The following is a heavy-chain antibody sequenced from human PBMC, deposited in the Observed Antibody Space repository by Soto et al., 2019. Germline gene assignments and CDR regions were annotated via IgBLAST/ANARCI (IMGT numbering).Heavy chain of an antibody. D-gene: IGHD3-16*01. V-gene: IGHV3-15*07. J-gene: IGHJ4*02. Sequence: EVQLVESGGGLVKPGGSLRLSCAGSGFIFRNAWMNWVRQAPGKGLEWVGRIKTKGDGGTIDYAAPVNGRFTISRNDSENALYLQMDGLKTEDTAVYYCTTEAAGTTFFDHWGQGTLVTVSS. CDR3: TTEAAGTTFFDH. CDR2: IKTKGDGGTI. CDR1: GFIFRNAW.